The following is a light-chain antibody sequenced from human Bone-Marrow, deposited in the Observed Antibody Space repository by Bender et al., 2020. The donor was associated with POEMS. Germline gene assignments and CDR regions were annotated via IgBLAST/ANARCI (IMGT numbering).Light chain of an antibody. J-gene: IGLJ3*02. CDR2: EVS. Sequence: QSALTQPASVSGSPGQSITISYTGSSGDVGGYNLVSWYQQHPGKAPKLMIYEVSKRPSGISDRFSGFKSGNTASLTISGLQAEDEADYYCSSYTSSWVFGGGTKLTVL. CDR3: SSYTSSWV. V-gene: IGLV2-14*02. CDR1: SGDVGGYNL.